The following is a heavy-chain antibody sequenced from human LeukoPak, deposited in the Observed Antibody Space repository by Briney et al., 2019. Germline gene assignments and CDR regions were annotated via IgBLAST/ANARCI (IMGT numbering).Heavy chain of an antibody. CDR1: GFAFSVYA. Sequence: GGSLRHSCTASGFAFSVYAMSWLRQPPGKGLEWVSTINANSGTTSYAASVRGRFTISRDNSKNTLYLQLNTLRADDTATYYCAKPISGGLAVTADWFHPWGQGTLVVVSS. D-gene: IGHD6-19*01. J-gene: IGHJ5*01. CDR3: AKPISGGLAVTADWFHP. V-gene: IGHV3-23*01. CDR2: INANSGTT.